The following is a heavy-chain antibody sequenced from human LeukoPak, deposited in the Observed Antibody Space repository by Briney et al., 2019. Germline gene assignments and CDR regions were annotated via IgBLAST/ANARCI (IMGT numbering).Heavy chain of an antibody. J-gene: IGHJ4*02. CDR2: ISYDGSNK. V-gene: IGHV3-30*03. D-gene: IGHD4-11*01. CDR3: ARRTTVTIPFGY. CDR1: GFTFSSYG. Sequence: PGGSLRLSCAASGFTFSSYGMHWVRQAPGKGLEWVAVISYDGSNKYYADSVKGRFTISRDNSKNTLYLQMNSLRAEDTAVYYCARRTTVTIPFGYWGQGTLVTVSS.